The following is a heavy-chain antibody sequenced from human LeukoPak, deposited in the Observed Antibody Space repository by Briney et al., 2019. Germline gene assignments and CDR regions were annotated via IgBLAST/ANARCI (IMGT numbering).Heavy chain of an antibody. J-gene: IGHJ5*02. Sequence: GASVKVSCKASGYTFTSYDINWVRQATGQGLEWMGWMNPNSGNTGYAQKFQGRVTMTRNTSISTAYMELSSLRSEDTAVYYCALRGITMVSYWFDPWGQGTLVTVSS. CDR1: GYTFTSYD. D-gene: IGHD3-10*01. V-gene: IGHV1-8*01. CDR2: MNPNSGNT. CDR3: ALRGITMVSYWFDP.